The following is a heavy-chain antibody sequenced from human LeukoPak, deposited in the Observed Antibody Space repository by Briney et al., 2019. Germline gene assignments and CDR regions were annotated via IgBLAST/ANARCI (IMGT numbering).Heavy chain of an antibody. CDR2: ISSSGSTI. CDR3: ARDMLTYYDILTGSPNYGMDV. CDR1: GFTFSDYY. Sequence: GGSLRLSCAASGFTFSDYYMSWIRQAPGKGLEWVSYISSSGSTIYYADSVKGRFTISRDNAKNSLYLQMNSLRVEDTAVYYCARDMLTYYDILTGSPNYGMDVWGQGTTVTVSS. V-gene: IGHV3-11*01. J-gene: IGHJ6*02. D-gene: IGHD3-9*01.